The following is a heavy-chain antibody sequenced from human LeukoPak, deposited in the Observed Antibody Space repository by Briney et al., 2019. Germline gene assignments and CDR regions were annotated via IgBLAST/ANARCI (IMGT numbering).Heavy chain of an antibody. Sequence: GGSLRLSCAASGFTFSRYGMHWVRQAPGKGLEWVAVIWYDGSNKYYADSVKGRFTISRDNSKNTLYLQMNSLRAEDTAVYYCARDGERYCSGGSCYVDYWGQGTLVTVSS. V-gene: IGHV3-33*01. J-gene: IGHJ4*02. CDR3: ARDGERYCSGGSCYVDY. D-gene: IGHD2-15*01. CDR1: GFTFSRYG. CDR2: IWYDGSNK.